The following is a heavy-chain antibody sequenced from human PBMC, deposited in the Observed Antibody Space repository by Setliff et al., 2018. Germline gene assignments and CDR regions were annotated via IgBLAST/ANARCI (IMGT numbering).Heavy chain of an antibody. Sequence: GSLRLSCVASGFTFDNYWMGWVRQPPGKGLEWVASIKPDGSETYYVDSVKGRFTVPRDNPKNSLYLQMSSLRAEDTAIYYCSRPAYSSRWYEIKGFDYWGQGTLVTVSS. D-gene: IGHD6-13*01. CDR1: GFTFDNYW. J-gene: IGHJ4*02. CDR2: IKPDGSET. V-gene: IGHV3-7*03. CDR3: SRPAYSSRWYEIKGFDY.